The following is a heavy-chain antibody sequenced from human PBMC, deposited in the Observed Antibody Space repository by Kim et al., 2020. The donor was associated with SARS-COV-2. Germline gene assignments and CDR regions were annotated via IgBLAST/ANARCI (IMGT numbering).Heavy chain of an antibody. D-gene: IGHD3-16*01. CDR2: IYYTGST. V-gene: IGHV4-39*07. J-gene: IGHJ6*01. Sequence: SETLSLTCTVSGGSISSSGYYWGWVRQPPGKGLEWIGNIYYTGSTLYSTSLQSRVTISVDTSKDRFSLKLRSVPAADTAIYYCARDRLGQQPGYYYNYG. CDR3: ARDRLGQQPGYYYNYG. CDR1: GGSISSSGYY.